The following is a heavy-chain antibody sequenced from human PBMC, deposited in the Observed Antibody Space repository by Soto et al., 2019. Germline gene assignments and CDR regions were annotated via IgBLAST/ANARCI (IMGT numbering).Heavy chain of an antibody. V-gene: IGHV4-59*12. CDR2: IYYSGST. Sequence: SETLSLPCTVSGGSLYGFCCSWIRQPQGKGLEWIGDIYYSGSTNYIPSLESRVTISVDTSKNQFSLKLTSLSAADTAVYFCARDRYGLDVWGQGTTVTSP. CDR3: ARDRYGLDV. CDR1: GGSLYGFC. J-gene: IGHJ6*02.